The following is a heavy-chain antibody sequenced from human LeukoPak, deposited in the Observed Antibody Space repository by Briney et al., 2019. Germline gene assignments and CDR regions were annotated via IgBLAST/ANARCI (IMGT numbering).Heavy chain of an antibody. CDR2: IKSKTDGGTT. J-gene: IGHJ5*02. Sequence: GGSLRLSCAASGFTFSNAWMSWVRQAPGKGLEWVGRIKSKTDGGTTDYAAPAKGRFTISRDDSKNTLYLQMNSLKTEDTAVYYCTSHPPLRPFDPWGQGTLVTVSS. D-gene: IGHD4-17*01. CDR1: GFTFSNAW. CDR3: TSHPPLRPFDP. V-gene: IGHV3-15*01.